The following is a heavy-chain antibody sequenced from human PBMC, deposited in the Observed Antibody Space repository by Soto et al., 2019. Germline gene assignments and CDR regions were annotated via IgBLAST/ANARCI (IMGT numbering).Heavy chain of an antibody. CDR1: GYTFTGYY. V-gene: IGHV1-2*02. CDR2: INPNSGDT. CDR3: AKGGAIVAAGTRVYLYNAMDV. J-gene: IGHJ6*02. Sequence: ASVKGSCKASGYTFTGYYVHWVRQAPGQGLEWMGWINPNSGDTYLAQRFQGRVTMNRDTSIGIAYMELRGLTSDDTAEYYCAKGGAIVAAGTRVYLYNAMDVWGQGTTVTVSS. D-gene: IGHD1-26*01.